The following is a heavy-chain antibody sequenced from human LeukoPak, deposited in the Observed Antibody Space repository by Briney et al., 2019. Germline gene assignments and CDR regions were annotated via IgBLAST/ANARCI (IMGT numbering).Heavy chain of an antibody. CDR3: ARDKSNKGHDC. J-gene: IGHJ4*02. Sequence: GGSLRLSCAASGFTLSDYYMTWIRQAPGKGLEWVTYVSNGGSSSILYAYSVKGRFTVFRDYAKNALYLQMNGLRADHTGVYYCARDKSNKGHDCWGQGTLVTVSS. CDR1: GFTLSDYY. V-gene: IGHV3-11*01. CDR2: VSNGGSSSI.